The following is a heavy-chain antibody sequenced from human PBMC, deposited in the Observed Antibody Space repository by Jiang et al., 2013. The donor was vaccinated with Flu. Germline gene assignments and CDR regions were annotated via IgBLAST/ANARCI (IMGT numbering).Heavy chain of an antibody. V-gene: IGHV1-69*06. CDR2: IIPIFGTA. CDR1: GGTFSSYA. CDR3: ARGGSSSSWEDYYYGMDV. J-gene: IGHJ6*02. Sequence: SGAEVKKPGSSVKVSCKASGGTFSSYAISWVRQAPGQGLEWMGGIIPIFGTANYAQKFQGRVTITADKSTSTAYMELSSLRSEDTAVYYCARGGSSSSWEDYYYGMDVWGQGTTVTVSS. D-gene: IGHD6-6*01.